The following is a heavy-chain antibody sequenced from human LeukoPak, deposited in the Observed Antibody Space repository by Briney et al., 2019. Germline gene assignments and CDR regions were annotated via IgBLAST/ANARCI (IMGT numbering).Heavy chain of an antibody. V-gene: IGHV3-48*03. CDR3: AKLHHFDWLLVSNWFDP. CDR2: ISSSGNTI. Sequence: GGSLRLSRAASGFTFSNYEMNWVRQAPGKGLEWVSYISSSGNTIYYADSVKGRFTISRDNSKNTLYLQMNSLRAEDTALYYCAKLHHFDWLLVSNWFDPWGQGTLATVSS. J-gene: IGHJ5*02. CDR1: GFTFSNYE. D-gene: IGHD3-9*01.